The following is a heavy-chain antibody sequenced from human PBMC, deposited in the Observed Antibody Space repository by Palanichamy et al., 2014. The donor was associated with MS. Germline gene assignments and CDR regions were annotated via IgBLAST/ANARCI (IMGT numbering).Heavy chain of an antibody. CDR1: IHLSSYG. D-gene: IGHD3/OR15-3a*01. CDR2: IWYDGSNK. CDR3: ARLGTGWTIDY. J-gene: IGHJ4*02. V-gene: IGHV3-33*01. Sequence: QVQLAESGGGVVQPGRSLRLSWCSVWIHLSSYGMHWVRQAPGKGLEWVAVIWYDGSNKYYADSVKGRFTISRDNSKSTLNLQMNSLRAEDTAMYYCARLGTGWTIDYWGQGTLVTVSS.